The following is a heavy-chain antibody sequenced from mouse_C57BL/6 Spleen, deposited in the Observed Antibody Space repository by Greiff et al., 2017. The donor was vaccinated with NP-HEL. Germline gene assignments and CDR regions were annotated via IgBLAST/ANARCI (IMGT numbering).Heavy chain of an antibody. Sequence: EVKLVESGEGLVKPGGSLKLSCAASGFTFSSYAMSWVRQTPEKRLEWVAYISSGGDYIYYADTVKGRFTISRDNARNTLYLQMSSLKSEDTAMYYCTRVYGYYVDYAMDYWGQGTSVTVSS. CDR1: GFTFSSYA. J-gene: IGHJ4*01. CDR3: TRVYGYYVDYAMDY. CDR2: ISSGGDYI. V-gene: IGHV5-9-1*02. D-gene: IGHD2-3*01.